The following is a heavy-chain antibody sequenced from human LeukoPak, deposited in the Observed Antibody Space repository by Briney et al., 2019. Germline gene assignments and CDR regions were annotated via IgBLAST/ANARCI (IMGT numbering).Heavy chain of an antibody. V-gene: IGHV4-39*01. D-gene: IGHD3-22*01. CDR3: ARRNYYDASFDP. CDR2: IYYSGST. Sequence: KASETLSLTCTVSGGSISSASFFWGWIRQPPGKGLEWIGIIYYSGSTYYNPSLKSRVTMSVDTSRNQFSLKLSSVTAADTAVFYCARRNYYDASFDPWGQGTLVTVSS. J-gene: IGHJ5*02. CDR1: GGSISSASFF.